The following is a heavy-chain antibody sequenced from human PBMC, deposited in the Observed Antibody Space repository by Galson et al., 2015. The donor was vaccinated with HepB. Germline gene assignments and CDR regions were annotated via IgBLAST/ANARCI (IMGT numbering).Heavy chain of an antibody. D-gene: IGHD2-15*01. CDR3: AKDLELAYCSGGSCSPPDY. J-gene: IGHJ4*02. Sequence: SLRLSCAVSGFTFRDYAMSWVRQAPGKGLEWVSGISAGGGSTSYADSVKGRFTISRDNSKKTLYLRINNLRAEDTAVYYCAKDLELAYCSGGSCSPPDYWGQGTLVTVSS. V-gene: IGHV3-23*01. CDR2: ISAGGGST. CDR1: GFTFRDYA.